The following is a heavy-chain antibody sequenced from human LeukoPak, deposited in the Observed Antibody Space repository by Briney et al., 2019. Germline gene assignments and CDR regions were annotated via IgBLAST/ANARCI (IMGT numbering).Heavy chain of an antibody. J-gene: IGHJ4*02. CDR2: IYPNGNT. Sequence: GGSLRLSCAASGFTVSSNYMNWVRQAPGKGLEWVSMIYPNGNTFYTDSVKGRFTISGDNSKNTLDLQMNSLRAEDTAVYYCARRGHGYGSPFDYWGQGTLFTVSS. V-gene: IGHV3-66*04. CDR1: GFTVSSNY. D-gene: IGHD5-18*01. CDR3: ARRGHGYGSPFDY.